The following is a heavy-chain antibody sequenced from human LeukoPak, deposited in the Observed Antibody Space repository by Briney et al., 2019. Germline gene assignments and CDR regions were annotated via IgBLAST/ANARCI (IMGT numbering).Heavy chain of an antibody. CDR1: GYSISSGYY. V-gene: IGHV4-38-2*02. CDR2: IYRSGST. D-gene: IGHD1-26*01. Sequence: SETLSLTCRVSGYSISSGYYWGWIRQSPGKGLEWIGTIYRSGSTYSNPSLRGRVTISVDTSKNQFSLKLSSVTAADTAVYYCARTGAGYYYYYMDVWGKGTTVTVSS. CDR3: ARTGAGYYYYYMDV. J-gene: IGHJ6*03.